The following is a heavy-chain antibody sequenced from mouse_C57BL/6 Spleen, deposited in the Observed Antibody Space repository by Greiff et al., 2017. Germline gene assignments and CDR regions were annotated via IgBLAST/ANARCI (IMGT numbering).Heavy chain of an antibody. CDR1: GFTFSDYY. CDR3: ARPFYDGYYEGFAY. V-gene: IGHV5-12*01. CDR2: ISNGGGST. J-gene: IGHJ3*01. Sequence: EVQLVESGGGLVQPGGSLKLSCAASGFTFSDYYMYWVRQTPEKRLEWVAYISNGGGSTYYPDTVKGRFTISRDNAKNTLYLQMSRLKSEDTAMYYCARPFYDGYYEGFAYWGQGTLVTVSA. D-gene: IGHD2-3*01.